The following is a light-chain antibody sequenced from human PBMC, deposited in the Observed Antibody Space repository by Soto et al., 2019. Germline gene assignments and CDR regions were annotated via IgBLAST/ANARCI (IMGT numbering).Light chain of an antibody. CDR1: QSVSSN. CDR3: QQYDNWPRT. V-gene: IGKV3-15*01. Sequence: EKVMTQSPATLSVSPGKRATLSCRASQSVSSNLAWYQQKPGQAPRLLIYGASSRATGIPVRFSGSGSGTEFTLTISSLQSEDFAVYYCQQYDNWPRTFGQGTKVDIK. CDR2: GAS. J-gene: IGKJ1*01.